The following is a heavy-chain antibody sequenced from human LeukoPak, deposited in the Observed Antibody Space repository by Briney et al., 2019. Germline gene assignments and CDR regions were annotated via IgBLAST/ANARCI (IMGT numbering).Heavy chain of an antibody. CDR2: ISWNSGSL. D-gene: IGHD6-13*01. V-gene: IGHV3-9*01. J-gene: IGHJ4*02. CDR1: GFTYDDYA. CDR3: VKALYSSSWDPFDN. Sequence: GRSLRLSCAASGFTYDDYAMHWVRQAPGKGLEWVSSISWNSGSLGYADSVKGRFTISRDSAKNSLSLQMNSLRPEDTALYYCVKALYSSSWDPFDNWGQGTLVTVSS.